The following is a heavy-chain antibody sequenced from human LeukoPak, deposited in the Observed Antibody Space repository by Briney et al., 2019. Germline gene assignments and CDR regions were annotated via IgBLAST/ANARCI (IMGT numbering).Heavy chain of an antibody. Sequence: SETLSLTCAVYGGSFSGYYWSWIRQPPGKGLEWIGEINHSGSTNYNPSLKSRVTTSVDTSKNQFSLKLSSVTAADTAVYYCARGDYYYGMDVWGKGTTVTVSS. V-gene: IGHV4-34*01. CDR1: GGSFSGYY. CDR2: INHSGST. J-gene: IGHJ6*04. CDR3: ARGDYYYGMDV.